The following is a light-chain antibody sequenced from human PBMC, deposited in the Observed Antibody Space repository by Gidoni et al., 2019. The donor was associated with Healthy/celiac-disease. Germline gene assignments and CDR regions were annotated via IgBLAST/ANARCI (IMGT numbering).Light chain of an antibody. Sequence: DIVMPQSPLSLPVTPGEPASISCRSSQSLMHSNGYYYLDWYLQKPGQSPQLLIYLGSNRASGVPDRFSGSGSGTDFTLKISRVEAEDVGVYYCRQALQTPFTFRPXTKVDIK. J-gene: IGKJ3*01. CDR3: RQALQTPFT. V-gene: IGKV2-28*01. CDR1: QSLMHSNGYYY. CDR2: LGS.